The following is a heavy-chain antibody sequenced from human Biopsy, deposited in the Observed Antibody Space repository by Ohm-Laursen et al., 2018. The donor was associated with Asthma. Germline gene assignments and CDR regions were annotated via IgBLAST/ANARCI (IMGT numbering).Heavy chain of an antibody. CDR2: IMTVFGTT. V-gene: IGHV1-69*01. Sequence: SSVKVSCKAPGGTFSNFAISWVRQAPGQGLEWLGGIMTVFGTTNYAQKVQGRVTITADESTSTAYMEVTILRSEDTAIYYCARCQVGYSSGWSLLLKKIYYSGMDVWGQGTAVTVSS. CDR1: GGTFSNFA. D-gene: IGHD6-19*01. J-gene: IGHJ6*02. CDR3: ARCQVGYSSGWSLLLKKIYYSGMDV.